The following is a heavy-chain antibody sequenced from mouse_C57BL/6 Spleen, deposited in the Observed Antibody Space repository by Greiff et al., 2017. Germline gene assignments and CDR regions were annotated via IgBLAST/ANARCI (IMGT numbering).Heavy chain of an antibody. CDR3: ARKENYYGSSYAMDY. D-gene: IGHD1-1*01. CDR2: IYPRDGST. Sequence: VKLMESGPELVKPGASVKLSCKASGYTFTSYDINWVKQRPGQGLEWIGWIYPRDGSTKYNEKFKGKATLTVDTSSSTAYMELHSLTSEDSAVYFCARKENYYGSSYAMDYWGQGTSVTVSS. J-gene: IGHJ4*01. CDR1: GYTFTSYD. V-gene: IGHV1-85*01.